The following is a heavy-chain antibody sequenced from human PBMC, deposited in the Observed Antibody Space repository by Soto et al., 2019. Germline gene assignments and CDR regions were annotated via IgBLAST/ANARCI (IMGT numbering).Heavy chain of an antibody. Sequence: QVQLQQWGAGLLKPSETLSLTCAVYGGSFSGYYWSWVRQPPGKGPEWIGEINHSGSTNYNPSLKRRVSITVDTSKNQFSLALSSVTAADTAVYYCARTSRFDSWGQGTLVTVSS. CDR2: INHSGST. CDR1: GGSFSGYY. V-gene: IGHV4-34*01. D-gene: IGHD6-6*01. CDR3: ARTSRFDS. J-gene: IGHJ4*02.